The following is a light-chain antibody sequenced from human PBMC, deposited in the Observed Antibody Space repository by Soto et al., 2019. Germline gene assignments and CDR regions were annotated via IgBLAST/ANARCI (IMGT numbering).Light chain of an antibody. Sequence: QSALTQPASVSGSPEQSITISCTGTSSDVGSYNLVSWYQQHPGKAPTFMIYEATKRPSGVSNRFSGSKSGNTATLTISGLQAEYEADYYCCAYAGSGTVVFGGGTKLTVL. J-gene: IGLJ3*02. CDR2: EAT. CDR3: CAYAGSGTVV. CDR1: SSDVGSYNL. V-gene: IGLV2-23*01.